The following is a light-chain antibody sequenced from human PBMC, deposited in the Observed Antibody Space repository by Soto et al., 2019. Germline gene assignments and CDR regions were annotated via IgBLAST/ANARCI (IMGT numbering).Light chain of an antibody. J-gene: IGLJ3*02. CDR3: SSYTTTSTLV. V-gene: IGLV3-21*02. Sequence: SYELTQPPSVSVAPGQTARITCGGSKLGSESVHWYRQKPGQAPVLVVYDDSDRPSGIPERFSGSNSGHTATLTISGLQAEDEADYYCSSYTTTSTLVFGGGTKLTVL. CDR1: KLGSES. CDR2: DDS.